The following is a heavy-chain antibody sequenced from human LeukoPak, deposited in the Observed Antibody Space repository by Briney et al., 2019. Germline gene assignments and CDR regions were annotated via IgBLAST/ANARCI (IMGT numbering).Heavy chain of an antibody. V-gene: IGHV3-15*01. D-gene: IGHD3-10*01. CDR2: IKSKSDGGAS. CDR3: TTAYGSGSYWAY. Sequence: GGSLRLSCAASGFTFSYVCMSWVRQPPGKGREWVVGIKSKSDGGASDYAAPVRHRFPSSRDDPNITRYLQINSLKTEATSFYYCTTAYGSGSYWAYWGQGTLVTVSS. J-gene: IGHJ4*02. CDR1: GFTFSYVC.